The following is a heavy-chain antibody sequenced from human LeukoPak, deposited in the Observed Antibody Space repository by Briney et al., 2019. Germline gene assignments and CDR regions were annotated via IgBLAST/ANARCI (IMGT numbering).Heavy chain of an antibody. CDR1: GFTFSSYA. J-gene: IGHJ4*02. CDR2: ISYDGSNK. V-gene: IGHV3-30-3*01. Sequence: SGGSLRLSCAASGFTFSSYAMHWVRQAPGKGLEWVAVISYDGSNKYYADSVKGRFTISRDNSKNTLYLQMNSLRAEDTAVYYCARGGPQSDYDFWSGYSLSYFDYWGQGTLVTVSS. D-gene: IGHD3-3*01. CDR3: ARGGPQSDYDFWSGYSLSYFDY.